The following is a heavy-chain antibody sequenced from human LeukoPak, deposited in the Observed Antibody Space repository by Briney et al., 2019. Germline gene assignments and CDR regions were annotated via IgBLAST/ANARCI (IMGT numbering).Heavy chain of an antibody. CDR2: IYYSGST. CDR3: ARNNIAVAGKGSWFDP. V-gene: IGHV4-59*01. J-gene: IGHJ5*02. CDR1: GGSISSYY. Sequence: SETLSLTCTVSGGSISSYYWSWIRQPPGKGREWIAYIYYSGSTNYNPSLNSRVTISVDASQNQFSLKLSSVPAADTAVYYCARNNIAVAGKGSWFDPWGQGTLVTVSS. D-gene: IGHD6-19*01.